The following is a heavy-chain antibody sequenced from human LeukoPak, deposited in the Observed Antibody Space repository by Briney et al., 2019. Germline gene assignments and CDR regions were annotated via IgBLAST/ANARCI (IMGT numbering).Heavy chain of an antibody. Sequence: ASVKVSCKASGYTFTSYDINWVRQGTGQGLEWMGGMNPNSGNTGYAQKFQGRVTMTRNTSISTAYMELSSLRSEDTAVYYCARGGSGVATIVVWGQGTLVTVSS. CDR1: GYTFTSYD. CDR3: ARGGSGVATIVV. J-gene: IGHJ4*02. D-gene: IGHD5-12*01. CDR2: MNPNSGNT. V-gene: IGHV1-8*01.